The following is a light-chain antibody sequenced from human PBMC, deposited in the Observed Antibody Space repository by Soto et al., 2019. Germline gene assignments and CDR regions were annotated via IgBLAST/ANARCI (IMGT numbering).Light chain of an antibody. V-gene: IGKV3-15*01. J-gene: IGKJ4*01. CDR2: GAS. Sequence: EIVMTQSPAILSVSPGGRATLSCRASQSVSSNLAWYQQKPGQAPRLLIYGASTRATGIPARFSGSGSGTEFTLTISSLQSEDFAVYYCQQYNNWPLTFGGGTKV. CDR3: QQYNNWPLT. CDR1: QSVSSN.